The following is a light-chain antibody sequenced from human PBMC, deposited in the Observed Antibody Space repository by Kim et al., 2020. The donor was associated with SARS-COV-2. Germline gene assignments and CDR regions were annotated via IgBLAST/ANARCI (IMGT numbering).Light chain of an antibody. CDR1: RNNVGNQG. J-gene: IGLJ3*02. CDR2: RNN. Sequence: QTATLTCTGNRNNVGNQGVVWLQQHQGHPPKVRSYRNNNRPSGISERLSAFRSGKTASLTITGLQPEDEADYYCSAWDSSLSAWVFGGGTQLTVL. V-gene: IGLV10-54*01. CDR3: SAWDSSLSAWV.